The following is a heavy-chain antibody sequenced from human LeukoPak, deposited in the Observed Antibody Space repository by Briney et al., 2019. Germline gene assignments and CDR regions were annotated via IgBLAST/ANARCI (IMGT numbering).Heavy chain of an antibody. CDR1: GDSVSSNSAA. CDR2: TYYRSKWYN. D-gene: IGHD6-13*01. CDR3: ARVFRGEQQLSVGN. V-gene: IGHV6-1*01. Sequence: SQTLSLTCAISGDSVSSNSAAWNWIRQSPSRGLEWLGRTYYRSKWYNDYAVSVKSRISTNPDTSKNQFSLQLTSVTAADTAVYYCARVFRGEQQLSVGNWGQGTLVTVSS. J-gene: IGHJ4*02.